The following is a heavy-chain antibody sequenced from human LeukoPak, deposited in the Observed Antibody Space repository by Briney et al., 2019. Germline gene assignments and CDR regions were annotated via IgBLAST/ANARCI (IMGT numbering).Heavy chain of an antibody. J-gene: IGHJ4*02. CDR1: GDSVSSNSAA. CDR2: TYYRSKWYN. CDR3: ARQSLSSGWYDY. Sequence: SQTLSLTCAISGDSVSSNSAAWNWIRQSPSRGLEWLGRTYYRSKWYNDYAISVRSRITINPDTSKNQFSLKLSSVTAADTAVYYCARQSLSSGWYDYWGQGTLVTVSS. V-gene: IGHV6-1*01. D-gene: IGHD6-19*01.